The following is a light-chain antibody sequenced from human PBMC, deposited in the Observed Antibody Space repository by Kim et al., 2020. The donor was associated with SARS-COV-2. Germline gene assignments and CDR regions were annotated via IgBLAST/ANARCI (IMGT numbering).Light chain of an antibody. V-gene: IGKV3D-20*02. CDR3: QQRNSWPPAVT. CDR2: GAS. CDR1: QSVSSSY. Sequence: GERATRSCRASQSVSSSYLAWYQQKPGQSPRLLIYGASSRATGIPDRFSGSGSGTDFTLTISSLEPEDFSIYYCQQRNSWPPAVTFGGGTKVDIK. J-gene: IGKJ4*01.